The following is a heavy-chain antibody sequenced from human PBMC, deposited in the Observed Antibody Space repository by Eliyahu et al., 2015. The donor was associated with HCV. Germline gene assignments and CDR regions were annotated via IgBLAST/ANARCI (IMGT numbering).Heavy chain of an antibody. CDR1: XVXFSXYS. CDR3: AREGLPSGSHYGAFDI. D-gene: IGHD1-26*01. CDR2: ISSSSSYI. Sequence: EVQLVESGGGLVKPGGSLXLXCAASXVXFSXYSXNWVRQAPGKGLEWVSYISSSSSYIYYADSVKGRFTISRDNAKNSLYLQMNSLRAEDTAVYYCAREGLPSGSHYGAFDIWGQGTMVTVSS. J-gene: IGHJ3*02. V-gene: IGHV3-21*01.